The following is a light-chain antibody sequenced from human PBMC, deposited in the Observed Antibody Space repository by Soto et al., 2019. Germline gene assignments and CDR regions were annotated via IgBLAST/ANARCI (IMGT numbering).Light chain of an antibody. CDR3: SSYTNSNTLV. CDR1: SSDVGGYNY. CDR2: DVS. V-gene: IGLV2-14*01. Sequence: QSVLTQPASVSGSPGQSITISCTGTSSDVGGYNYVSWYQQYPGEAPKLMIYDVSNRPSGVSNRFSGSKSGNTASLTISGLQAEDEADYYCSSYTNSNTLVFGSGTKLTVL. J-gene: IGLJ1*01.